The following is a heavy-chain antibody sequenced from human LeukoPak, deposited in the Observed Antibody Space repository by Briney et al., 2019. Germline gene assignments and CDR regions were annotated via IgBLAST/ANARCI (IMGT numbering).Heavy chain of an antibody. CDR1: GFTLSSYG. CDR3: AKDFGELLYGDSFDI. CDR2: ISYDGSTK. D-gene: IGHD3-10*01. V-gene: IGHV3-30*18. Sequence: GRSLRLSCAASGFTLSSYGMHWVRQAPGKGLEWVAVISYDGSTKYYADSVRGRFTISRDNSKNTLYLQMNSLRAEDTAVYYCAKDFGELLYGDSFDIWGQGTMVTVFS. J-gene: IGHJ3*02.